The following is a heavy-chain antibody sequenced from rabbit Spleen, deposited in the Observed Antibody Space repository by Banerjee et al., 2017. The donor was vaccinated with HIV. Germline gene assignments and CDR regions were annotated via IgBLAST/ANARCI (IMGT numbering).Heavy chain of an antibody. D-gene: IGHD1-1*01. CDR1: GFSFSDRDV. CDR2: IAGSSSGFT. Sequence: QEQLEESGGDLVKPEGSLTLTCKASGFSFSDRDVMCWVRQAPGKGLEWISCIAGSSSGFTYSATWAKGRFTISKTSSTTVTLQMTSLTVADTATYFCARDTGSGDYIDGYFNLWGQGTLVTVS. J-gene: IGHJ4*01. CDR3: ARDTGSGDYIDGYFNL. V-gene: IGHV1S45*01.